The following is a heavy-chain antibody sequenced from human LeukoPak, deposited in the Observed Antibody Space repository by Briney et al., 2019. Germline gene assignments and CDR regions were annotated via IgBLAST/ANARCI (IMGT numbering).Heavy chain of an antibody. CDR1: GFTFSNAW. V-gene: IGHV3-15*07. D-gene: IGHD3-22*01. Sequence: GGSLRLSCAASGFTFSNAWMNWVRQAPGKGLEWVGRIKSKTDDGTTDYAAPVKGRFTISRDDSKNTLYLQMNSLKTEDTAVYYCSRERYYFDGSVCWVYWGQGTLVTVSS. CDR2: IKSKTDDGTT. J-gene: IGHJ4*02. CDR3: SRERYYFDGSVCWVY.